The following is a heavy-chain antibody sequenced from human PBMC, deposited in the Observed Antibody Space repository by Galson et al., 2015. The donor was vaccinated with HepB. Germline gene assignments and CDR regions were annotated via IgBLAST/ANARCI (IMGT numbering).Heavy chain of an antibody. V-gene: IGHV5-51*01. CDR2: IHPGDSDT. Sequence: QSGAEVKKPGESLKISCKGSGYSFTSYWIGWVRQMPGKGLEWMGIIHPGDSDTKYSPSFQGQVTISADKSISTAYLQWSSLKASDTAMYYCARQGGFHYGGNSHAFDIWGQGTMVTVSS. CDR3: ARQGGFHYGGNSHAFDI. CDR1: GYSFTSYW. D-gene: IGHD4-23*01. J-gene: IGHJ3*02.